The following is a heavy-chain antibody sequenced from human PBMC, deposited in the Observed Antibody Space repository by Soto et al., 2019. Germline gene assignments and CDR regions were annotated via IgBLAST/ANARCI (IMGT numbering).Heavy chain of an antibody. V-gene: IGHV2-5*02. CDR1: GFSLTTSRVG. CDR2: IYWDDDK. Sequence: QITLKESGPTLVKPTQTLTLTCTSSGFSLTTSRVGVGWIRQPPGKALEWLALIYWDDDKRYSPSLQSRLTINKDTSKNQVVLTMTNVDPVDTATYYCAHRKVYYVSGNYYSNDAFDIWGQGTTVTVSS. CDR3: AHRKVYYVSGNYYSNDAFDI. J-gene: IGHJ3*02. D-gene: IGHD3-10*01.